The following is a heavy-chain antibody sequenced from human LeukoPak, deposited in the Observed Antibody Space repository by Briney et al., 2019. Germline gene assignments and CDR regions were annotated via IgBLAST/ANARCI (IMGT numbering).Heavy chain of an antibody. D-gene: IGHD1-26*01. CDR3: AKDITRRKWELLGD. V-gene: IGHV3-43D*03. J-gene: IGHJ4*02. CDR2: ISWDGGST. Sequence: GGSLRLSCAASGFTFDDYAMHWVRQAPGKGLEWVSLISWDGGSTYYADSVKGRFTISRDNSKNSLYLQMNSLRAEDTALYYCAKDITRRKWELLGDWGQGTLVTVSS. CDR1: GFTFDDYA.